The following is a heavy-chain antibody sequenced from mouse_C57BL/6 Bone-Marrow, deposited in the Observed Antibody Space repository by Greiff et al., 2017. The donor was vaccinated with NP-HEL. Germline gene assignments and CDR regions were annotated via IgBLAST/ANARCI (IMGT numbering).Heavy chain of an antibody. CDR3: ASAYYSNYVGFAY. CDR2: ISSGGSYT. Sequence: EVKLMESGGDLVKPGGSLKLSCAASGFTFSSYGMSWVRQTPDKRLEWVATISSGGSYTYYPDSVKGRFTISRDNAKNTLYLQMSCLKSEDTAMYYCASAYYSNYVGFAYWGQGTLVTVSA. CDR1: GFTFSSYG. J-gene: IGHJ3*01. V-gene: IGHV5-6*01. D-gene: IGHD2-5*01.